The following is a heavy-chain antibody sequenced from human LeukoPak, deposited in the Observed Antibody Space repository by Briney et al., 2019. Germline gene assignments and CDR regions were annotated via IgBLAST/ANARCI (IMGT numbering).Heavy chain of an antibody. CDR2: IYYSGST. Sequence: SETLSLTCTVSGGSISSYYWSWVWQPPGKGLEWVGYIYYSGSTNYNPSLKSRVTMSVDTSKNQFSLKLNSVTAADTAVYYCARFYGGYYYYMDVWGKGTTVTVSS. V-gene: IGHV4-59*08. CDR1: GGSISSYY. CDR3: ARFYGGYYYYMDV. J-gene: IGHJ6*03. D-gene: IGHD4-17*01.